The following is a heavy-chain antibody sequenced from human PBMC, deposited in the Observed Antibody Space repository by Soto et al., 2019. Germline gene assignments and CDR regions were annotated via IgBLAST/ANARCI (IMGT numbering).Heavy chain of an antibody. CDR1: GGTFSSYA. CDR2: IIPIFGTA. J-gene: IGHJ3*02. D-gene: IGHD3-3*01. Sequence: SVKVSCKASGGTFSSYAISWVRQAPGQGLEWMGGIIPIFGTANYAQKFQGRVTITADESTSTAYMELSSLRSEDTAVYYCARGANYDFWSGYAFDIWGQGTMVTVSS. V-gene: IGHV1-69*13. CDR3: ARGANYDFWSGYAFDI.